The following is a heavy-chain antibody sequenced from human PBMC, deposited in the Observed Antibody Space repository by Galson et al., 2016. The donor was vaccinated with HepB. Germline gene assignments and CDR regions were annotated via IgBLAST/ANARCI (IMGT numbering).Heavy chain of an antibody. CDR3: AWSGLTYLDT. V-gene: IGHV3-23*01. D-gene: IGHD3-3*01. CDR1: EFTFTSYA. CDR2: INNSGGRT. Sequence: SLRLSCAASEFTFTSYAMSWVRQAPGKGLEWVSSINNSGGRTHYADSVKGRFTISRDNSKNTLFLQMNSLRAEDTALYYCAWSGLTYLDTWGQGTLVTVSS. J-gene: IGHJ5*02.